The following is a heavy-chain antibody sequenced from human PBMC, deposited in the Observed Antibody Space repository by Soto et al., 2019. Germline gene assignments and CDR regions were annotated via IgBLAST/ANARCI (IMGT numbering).Heavy chain of an antibody. Sequence: PGGSLRLSCAASGFTFSSYAMTWVRQAPGKGLEWVSAISGSGGSTYYAESVKGRFTISRDNSKNTLYLQMNSLRAEDTAVYYCAADSWSSGELEFDYWGQGTLVTVSS. CDR1: GFTFSSYA. CDR2: ISGSGGST. D-gene: IGHD6-19*01. J-gene: IGHJ4*02. V-gene: IGHV3-23*01. CDR3: AADSWSSGELEFDY.